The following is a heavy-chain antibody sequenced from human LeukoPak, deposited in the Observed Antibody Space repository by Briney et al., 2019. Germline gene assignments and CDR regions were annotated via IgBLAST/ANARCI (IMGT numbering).Heavy chain of an antibody. CDR2: IYYSGST. J-gene: IGHJ6*02. D-gene: IGHD3-10*01. Sequence: SQTLSLTCTVSGGSISSSSYYWGWIRQPPGKGLEWVGSIYYSGSTYYNPSLKSRVTISVDTSKNQFSLKLSSVTAADTAVYYCARRDLWFGEGSGGMDVWGQGTTVTVSS. V-gene: IGHV4-39*01. CDR1: GGSISSSSYY. CDR3: ARRDLWFGEGSGGMDV.